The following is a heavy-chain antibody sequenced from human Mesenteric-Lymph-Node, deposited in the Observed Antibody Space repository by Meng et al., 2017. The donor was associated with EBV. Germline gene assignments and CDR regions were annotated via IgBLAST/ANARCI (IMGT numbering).Heavy chain of an antibody. V-gene: IGHV6-1*01. Sequence: QVQLQQSGPGLVKPSQTLSLTSVITGDSVSSSSAAWTWIRQSPSRGLEWLGRTYYRSKWYNDYAVFVKSRITINPDTSKNQFSLQLNSVTPEDTAVYYCARGATSVFDLWGRGTLVTVYS. CDR3: ARGATSVFDL. J-gene: IGHJ2*01. CDR2: TYYRSKWYN. CDR1: GDSVSSSSAA.